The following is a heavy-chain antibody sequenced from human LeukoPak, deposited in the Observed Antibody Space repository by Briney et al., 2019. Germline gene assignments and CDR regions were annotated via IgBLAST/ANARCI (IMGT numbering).Heavy chain of an antibody. CDR2: IYSGGST. CDR1: GFTVSSNY. D-gene: IGHD3-22*01. V-gene: IGHV3-53*01. Sequence: GGSLRLSCAASGFTVSSNYMSWVRQAPGKGLEWVSVIYSGGSTYYADSVKGRFTISRDNSKNTLYLQMNSLRAEDTAVYYCAKDSKYSSGFLDYWGQGTLVTVSS. J-gene: IGHJ4*02. CDR3: AKDSKYSSGFLDY.